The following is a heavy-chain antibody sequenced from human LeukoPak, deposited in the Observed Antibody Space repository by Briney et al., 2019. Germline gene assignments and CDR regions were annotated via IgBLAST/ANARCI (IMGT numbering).Heavy chain of an antibody. V-gene: IGHV3-21*06. Sequence: GGSLRLSCVASGFTFSDYTMHWVRQAPGKAREWVSSINSGNNYIYYADSVKGRFTISRDNAKNSLFLQMNSLRADDTAVYYCARVLLGMSAFDLWGQGTMVSVSS. CDR1: GFTFSDYT. CDR3: ARVLLGMSAFDL. CDR2: INSGNNYI. J-gene: IGHJ3*01. D-gene: IGHD3-9*01.